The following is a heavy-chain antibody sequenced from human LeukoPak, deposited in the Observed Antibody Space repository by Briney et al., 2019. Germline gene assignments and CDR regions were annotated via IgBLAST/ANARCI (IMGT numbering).Heavy chain of an antibody. CDR2: ISSSSSTI. CDR3: ARGLPPVMKYYFDY. V-gene: IGHV3-48*01. Sequence: PGGSLRLSCAASGFTFRSYSMNWVRQAPGKGLEWVSYISSSSSTIYYADSVKGRFTISRDNAKNTLYLQMNSLRAEDTAMYYCARGLPPVMKYYFDYWGQGTLVTVSS. J-gene: IGHJ4*02. CDR1: GFTFRSYS. D-gene: IGHD4-11*01.